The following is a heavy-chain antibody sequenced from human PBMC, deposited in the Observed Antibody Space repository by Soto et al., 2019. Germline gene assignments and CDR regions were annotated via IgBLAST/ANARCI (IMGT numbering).Heavy chain of an antibody. CDR3: ASVFKGSTEVTPAPLDY. Sequence: ASVKVSCKASGYTFTSYYMHWVRQAPGQGLEWMGIINPGGGSTSYAQKFQGRVTMTRDTSTSTVYMELSSLRSEDTAVYYCASVFKGSTEVTPAPLDYWGQGTLVTVSS. CDR1: GYTFTSYY. J-gene: IGHJ4*02. CDR2: INPGGGST. D-gene: IGHD2-21*02. V-gene: IGHV1-46*01.